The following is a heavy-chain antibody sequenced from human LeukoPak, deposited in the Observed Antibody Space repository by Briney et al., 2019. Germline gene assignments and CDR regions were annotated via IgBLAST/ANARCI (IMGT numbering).Heavy chain of an antibody. CDR1: GGTFSSYA. V-gene: IGHV1-69*13. Sequence: ASVKVSCKASGGTFSSYAISWVRQAPGQRLEWMGGIIPIFGTANYAQKFQGRVTITADESTSTAYMELSSLRSEDTAVYYCARSGSPDYHRPYFDYWGQRTLVTVSS. CDR3: ARSGSPDYHRPYFDY. D-gene: IGHD1-26*01. J-gene: IGHJ4*02. CDR2: IIPIFGTA.